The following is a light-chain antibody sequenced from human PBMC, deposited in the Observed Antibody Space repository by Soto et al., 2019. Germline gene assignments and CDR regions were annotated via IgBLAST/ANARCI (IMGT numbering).Light chain of an antibody. Sequence: DLQMTQSPSSLSASIGDRVTITCRASQSISSYLNWYQQKQGKAPNLLIYAASNLQSGVPSRFSGSGSGTDFTLTISSLQPEDFATYYCQQSYNTPYTFGQGTKLEIE. CDR1: QSISSY. CDR3: QQSYNTPYT. V-gene: IGKV1-39*01. J-gene: IGKJ2*01. CDR2: AAS.